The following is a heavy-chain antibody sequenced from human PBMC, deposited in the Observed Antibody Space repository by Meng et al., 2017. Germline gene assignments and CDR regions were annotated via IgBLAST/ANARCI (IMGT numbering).Heavy chain of an antibody. CDR1: GFTFSSYS. Sequence: VQLVELWGGLGKTVGSLSLSFAAFGFTFSSYSRNWVRQAPEKGLEWVSSISSSSSYIYYADSVKGRFTISRDNAKNSLYLQMNSLRAEDTAVYYCARDLNDIVVVVAATRPFDYWGQGTLVTVSS. D-gene: IGHD2-15*01. J-gene: IGHJ4*02. CDR2: ISSSSSYI. V-gene: IGHV3-21*01. CDR3: ARDLNDIVVVVAATRPFDY.